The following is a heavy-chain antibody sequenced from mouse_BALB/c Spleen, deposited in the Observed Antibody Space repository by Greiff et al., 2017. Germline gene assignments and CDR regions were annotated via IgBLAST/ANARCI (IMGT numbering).Heavy chain of an antibody. CDR2: ISTYYGDA. CDR1: GYTFTDYA. J-gene: IGHJ2*01. Sequence: VKLQESGAELVRPGVSVKISCKGSGYTFTDYAMHWVKQSHAKSLEWIGVISTYYGDASYNQKFKGKATMTVDKSSSTAYMELARLTSEDSAIYYCARGDYYGSYFDYWGQGTTLTVSS. D-gene: IGHD1-1*01. V-gene: IGHV1S137*01. CDR3: ARGDYYGSYFDY.